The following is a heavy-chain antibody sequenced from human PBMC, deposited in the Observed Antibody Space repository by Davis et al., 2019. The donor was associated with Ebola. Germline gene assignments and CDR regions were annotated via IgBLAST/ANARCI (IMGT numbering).Heavy chain of an antibody. Sequence: AASVKVSCKASGYTFTSYAMHWVRQAPGQRLEWMGWISAYNGNTNYAQKLQGRVTMTTDTSTSTAYMGLRSLRSDDTAVYYCARGRSGSSGCCGWYFDLWGRGTLVTVSS. V-gene: IGHV1-18*01. CDR2: ISAYNGNT. CDR1: GYTFTSYA. D-gene: IGHD6-19*01. J-gene: IGHJ2*01. CDR3: ARGRSGSSGCCGWYFDL.